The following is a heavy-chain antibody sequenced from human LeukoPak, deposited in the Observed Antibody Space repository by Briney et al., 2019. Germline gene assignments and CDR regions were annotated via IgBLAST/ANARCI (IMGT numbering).Heavy chain of an antibody. D-gene: IGHD3-3*01. CDR1: GYTLTELS. J-gene: IGHJ6*03. CDR3: ATYPRPGVVAHYYYYYMDV. CDR2: FDPEDGET. V-gene: IGHV1-24*01. Sequence: GASVKVSCKVSGYTLTELSMHWVRQAPGKGLEWMGGFDPEDGETIYAQKFQGRVTMTEDTSTDTAYMELSSLRSEDTAVYHCATYPRPGVVAHYYYYYMDVWGKGTTVTVSS.